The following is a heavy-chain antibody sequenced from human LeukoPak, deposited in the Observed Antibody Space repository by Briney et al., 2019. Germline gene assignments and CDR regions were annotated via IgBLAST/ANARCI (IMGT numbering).Heavy chain of an antibody. V-gene: IGHV4-34*01. J-gene: IGHJ4*02. CDR3: ARRAALAAAGVDY. CDR1: GGSFSGYN. Sequence: SETLSLTCAVYGGSFSGYNWSWIRQPPGKGLEWIGEINHSGSTNYNPSLKSRVTISVDTSKNQFSLKLSSVTAADTAVYYCARRAALAAAGVDYWGQGTLVTVSS. CDR2: INHSGST. D-gene: IGHD6-13*01.